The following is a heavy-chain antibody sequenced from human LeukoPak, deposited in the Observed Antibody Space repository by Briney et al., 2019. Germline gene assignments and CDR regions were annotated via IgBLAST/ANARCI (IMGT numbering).Heavy chain of an antibody. D-gene: IGHD1-14*01. Sequence: SETLSLTCTVSGGSISSYYWSWIRQPPGKGLEWIGYIYYSGSTNYNPSLKSRVTISVDTSKNQFSLKLSSVIAADTAVYYCARTKKPTSPSYYYYYMDVWGKGTTVTSSS. CDR3: ARTKKPTSPSYYYYYMDV. CDR2: IYYSGST. V-gene: IGHV4-59*01. J-gene: IGHJ6*03. CDR1: GGSISSYY.